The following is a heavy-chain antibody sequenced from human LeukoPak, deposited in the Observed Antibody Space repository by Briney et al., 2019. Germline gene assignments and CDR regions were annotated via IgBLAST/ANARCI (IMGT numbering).Heavy chain of an antibody. CDR3: ARGWGSYCDY. V-gene: IGHV4-39*07. J-gene: IGHJ4*02. D-gene: IGHD3-16*01. Sequence: PSETLSLTCTVSGGSISSSSYYWGWIRQPPGKGLEWIGSIYYSGSTYYNPSLKSRVTISVDTSKNQFSLKLSSVTAADTAVYYCARGWGSYCDYWGQGTLVTVSS. CDR1: GGSISSSSYY. CDR2: IYYSGST.